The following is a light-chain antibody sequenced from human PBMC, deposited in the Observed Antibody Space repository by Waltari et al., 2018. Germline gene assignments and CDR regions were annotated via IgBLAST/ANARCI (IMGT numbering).Light chain of an antibody. CDR2: WAS. J-gene: IGKJ2*03. CDR3: HQYYNTPYS. V-gene: IGKV4-1*01. CDR1: RTVLYASNNTNY. Sequence: DIVMTQSPDSLAVSLGERATINCKSSRTVLYASNNTNYLAWYQQKPGQPPNLLIYWASTRKFGVPDRFSGSGSGTDFTLTISTLQAEDVAVYYCHQYYNTPYSYGQGTKLEIK.